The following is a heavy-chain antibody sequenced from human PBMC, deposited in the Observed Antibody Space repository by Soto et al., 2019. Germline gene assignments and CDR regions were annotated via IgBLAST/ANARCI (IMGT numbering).Heavy chain of an antibody. J-gene: IGHJ4*02. CDR1: GFTFSDHY. Sequence: GGSLRLSCAASGFTFSDHYMDWVRQAPGKGLEWVGRTRNKANSYTTEYAASVKGRFTISSDESKNSLYLQMNSLKTEDTAVYYCARDNYYDSSGYDYWGQGTLVTVSS. CDR2: TRNKANSYTT. CDR3: ARDNYYDSSGYDY. V-gene: IGHV3-72*01. D-gene: IGHD3-22*01.